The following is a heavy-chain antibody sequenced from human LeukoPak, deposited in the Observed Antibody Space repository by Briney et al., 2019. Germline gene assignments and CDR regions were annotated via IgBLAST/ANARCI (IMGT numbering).Heavy chain of an antibody. CDR2: IIPFLGTT. D-gene: IGHD2-21*01. J-gene: IGHJ4*02. Sequence: GASVKFPCKASGGVFTTYAISWVRQAPGQGLEWMGGIIPFLGTTNYVQKFQGRVTITADEPTRTAYMELTYLRSDDTAVYYCTIIPNVILFTHYFEYWGQGTLVTVSS. CDR1: GGVFTTYA. CDR3: TIIPNVILFTHYFEY. V-gene: IGHV1-69*13.